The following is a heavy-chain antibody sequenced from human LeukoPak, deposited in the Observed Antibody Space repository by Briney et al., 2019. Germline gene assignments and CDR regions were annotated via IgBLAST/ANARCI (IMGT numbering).Heavy chain of an antibody. D-gene: IGHD2-2*02. J-gene: IGHJ6*02. V-gene: IGHV1-18*01. CDR1: GHTFTSYG. Sequence: ASVKVSCKASGHTFTSYGIRWVRQAPGQGLEWMGWISAYNGNTNYAQKLQGRVTMTTDTSTSTAYMELRSLRSDDTAVYYCAREGYCSSTSCYTARYYYYGMDVWGQGTTVTVSS. CDR2: ISAYNGNT. CDR3: AREGYCSSTSCYTARYYYYGMDV.